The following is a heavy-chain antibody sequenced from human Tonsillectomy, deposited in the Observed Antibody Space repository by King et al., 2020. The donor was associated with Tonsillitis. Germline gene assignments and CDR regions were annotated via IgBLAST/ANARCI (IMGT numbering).Heavy chain of an antibody. CDR2: IIGSGGST. D-gene: IGHD3-3*01. V-gene: IGHV3-23*04. Sequence: VQLVESGGGLVQPGGSLSLSCAASVFTFSSYAMRWVRQAPGRGREWVSAIIGSGGSTYYADSLKGRFTISRDNSKNTLYLQMSSLRAEDTAVYYCAKDHHQGEWSYLYYYYYMDVWGKGTTVTVSS. CDR1: VFTFSSYA. CDR3: AKDHHQGEWSYLYYYYYMDV. J-gene: IGHJ6*03.